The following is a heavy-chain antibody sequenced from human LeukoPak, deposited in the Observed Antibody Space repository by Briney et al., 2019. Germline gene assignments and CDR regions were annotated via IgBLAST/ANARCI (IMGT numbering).Heavy chain of an antibody. J-gene: IGHJ4*02. CDR1: GGSISSYY. CDR2: IYYSGST. CDR3: ARHWETSSWYVDY. Sequence: PSETLSLTCTVSGGSISSYYWSWIRPPPGKGLEWIGYIYYSGSTHYNPSLKSRVTISLDTSKNQLSLKVSSVTAADTAVYYCARHWETSSWYVDYWGQGTLVTVSS. D-gene: IGHD6-13*01. V-gene: IGHV4-59*08.